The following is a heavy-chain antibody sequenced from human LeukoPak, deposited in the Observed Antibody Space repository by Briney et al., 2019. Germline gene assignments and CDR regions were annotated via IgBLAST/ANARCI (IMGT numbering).Heavy chain of an antibody. CDR1: GGSLSSHY. J-gene: IGHJ4*02. CDR2: IYSTGTT. CDR3: ARFSSDCSTASCYLTY. D-gene: IGHD2-2*01. Sequence: SETLSLTCTVSGGSLSSHYWSWIRQPPGKGLELIGHIYSTGTTYYSPSLNSRVTISLDTSRNQFSLKLTSVTAADTAIYYSARFSSDCSTASCYLTYWGQGTLVIVSS. V-gene: IGHV4-59*11.